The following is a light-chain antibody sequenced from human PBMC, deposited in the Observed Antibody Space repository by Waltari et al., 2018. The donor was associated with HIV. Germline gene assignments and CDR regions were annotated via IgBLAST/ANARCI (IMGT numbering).Light chain of an antibody. Sequence: QSLLTQPPSVSAAPGQRVTISCSGASSNVENNPVSWYQAIPGTVPRLVMSATEEKSWEIEGRFMASKSGASATLDSTGLQTGDEGDFYCATWDNNLNGLVFGGGTKVTVL. CDR1: SSNVENNP. CDR2: ATE. J-gene: IGLJ2*01. V-gene: IGLV1-51*01. CDR3: ATWDNNLNGLV.